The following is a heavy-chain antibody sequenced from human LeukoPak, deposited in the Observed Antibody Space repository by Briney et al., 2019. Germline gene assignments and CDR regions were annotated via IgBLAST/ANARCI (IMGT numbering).Heavy chain of an antibody. CDR3: ARGYSSSSWSFFDY. V-gene: IGHV3-30*02. Sequence: GGSLRLSCAASGFTFSSYGMHWVRQAPGKGLEWVAFIRYDGSNKYYADSVKGRFTISRDNSKNTLYLQMNSLRAEDTAVYYCARGYSSSSWSFFDYWGQGTLVTVSS. D-gene: IGHD6-6*01. J-gene: IGHJ4*02. CDR2: IRYDGSNK. CDR1: GFTFSSYG.